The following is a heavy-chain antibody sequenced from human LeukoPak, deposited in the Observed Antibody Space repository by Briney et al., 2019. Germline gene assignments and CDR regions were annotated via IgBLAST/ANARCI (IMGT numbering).Heavy chain of an antibody. V-gene: IGHV1-18*01. J-gene: IGHJ4*02. D-gene: IGHD6-19*01. CDR2: ISAYNGNT. Sequence: GASVKVSCKASGYTFTSYGISWVRQAPGQGLEWMGWISAYNGNTNYAQKLQGGVTMTTDTSTSTAYMELRSLRSDDTAVYYCAREKGVAGTIATDYWGQGTLVTVSS. CDR1: GYTFTSYG. CDR3: AREKGVAGTIATDY.